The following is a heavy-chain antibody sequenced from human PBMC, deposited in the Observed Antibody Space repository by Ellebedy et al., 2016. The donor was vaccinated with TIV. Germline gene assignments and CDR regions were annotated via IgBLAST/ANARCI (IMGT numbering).Heavy chain of an antibody. CDR3: ARASFYDVDLSGWYFDL. J-gene: IGHJ2*01. CDR2: IYTDDTT. V-gene: IGHV3-66*01. CDR1: EFTVSYNY. D-gene: IGHD3-10*02. Sequence: GGSLRLSCAASEFTVSYNYMNWVRQAPGKGPEWVSGIYTDDTTYYADSVRGRFTIFRDNSKNTLYLQMNSLRTEDTAVYYCARASFYDVDLSGWYFDLWGRGTLVTVSS.